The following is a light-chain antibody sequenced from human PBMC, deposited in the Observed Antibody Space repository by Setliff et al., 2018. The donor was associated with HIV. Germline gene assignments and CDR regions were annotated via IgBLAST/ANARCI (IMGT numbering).Light chain of an antibody. Sequence: QSALTQPASVSGSPGQSITISCTGTSSDVKSYNLVSWYQQHPGEAPKLMIYDVSTRPSGVSNRFSGSKSGNTASLTISGLQTEDEADYYCSSYTSSSTDVFGTGTKVTVL. V-gene: IGLV2-14*02. CDR1: SSDVKSYNL. J-gene: IGLJ1*01. CDR3: SSYTSSSTDV. CDR2: DVS.